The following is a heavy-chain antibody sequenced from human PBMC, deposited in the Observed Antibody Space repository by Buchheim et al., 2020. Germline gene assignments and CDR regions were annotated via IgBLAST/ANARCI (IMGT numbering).Heavy chain of an antibody. CDR3: ARTYGGNLLRVGNYYMDV. CDR1: GGSVSSGSYY. J-gene: IGHJ6*03. V-gene: IGHV4-61*01. CDR2: IYYSGST. D-gene: IGHD4-23*01. Sequence: QQQLQESGPGLVKPSETLSLTCTVSGGSVSSGSYYWSWIRQPPGKGLEWIGYIYYSGSTNYNPSLKSRVTISVDTSKNQFSLKLSSVTAADTAVYYCARTYGGNLLRVGNYYMDVWGKGTT.